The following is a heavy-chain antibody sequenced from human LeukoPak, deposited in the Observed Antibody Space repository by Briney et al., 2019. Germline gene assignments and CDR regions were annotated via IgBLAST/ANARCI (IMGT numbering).Heavy chain of an antibody. CDR3: AKDEWKQQLVLDY. Sequence: PGGSLRLSCAASGFTFSHYNMHWVRQAPGKGLEWVAFIRYDGSNKYYADSVKGRFTISRDNSKNTLYLQMNSLRAEDTAVYYCAKDEWKQQLVLDYWGQGTLVTVSS. CDR1: GFTFSHYN. CDR2: IRYDGSNK. V-gene: IGHV3-30*02. J-gene: IGHJ4*02. D-gene: IGHD6-13*01.